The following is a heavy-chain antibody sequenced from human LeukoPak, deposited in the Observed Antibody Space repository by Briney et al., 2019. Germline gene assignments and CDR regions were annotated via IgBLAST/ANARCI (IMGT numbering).Heavy chain of an antibody. V-gene: IGHV4-30-4*08. Sequence: RPSETLSLTCTVSGGSISSGDYYWSWIRQPPGKGLEWIGYIYYSGSTYYNPSLKSRVTISVDTSKNQFSLKLSSVTAADTAVYDCARVREYYFDYWGQGTLLTVSS. CDR2: IYYSGST. D-gene: IGHD2/OR15-2a*01. CDR1: GGSISSGDYY. J-gene: IGHJ4*02. CDR3: ARVREYYFDY.